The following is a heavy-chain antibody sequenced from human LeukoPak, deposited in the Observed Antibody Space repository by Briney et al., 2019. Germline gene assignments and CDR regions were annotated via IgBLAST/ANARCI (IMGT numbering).Heavy chain of an antibody. V-gene: IGHV3-74*01. CDR3: VRGSFGPDM. J-gene: IGHJ3*02. CDR1: GFTFGSRW. Sequence: GGSLRLSCAASGFTFGSRWMHWVRQAPGRGLVWVSRINNNGGDTKYADSVKGRFSISRDNAKNTLYLQMNSLRAEDTAVYYCVRGSFGPDMWGQGTVVTVFS. D-gene: IGHD3/OR15-3a*01. CDR2: INNNGGDT.